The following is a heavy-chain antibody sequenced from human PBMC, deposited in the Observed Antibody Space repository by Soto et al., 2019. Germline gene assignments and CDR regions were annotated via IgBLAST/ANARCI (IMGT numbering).Heavy chain of an antibody. Sequence: ASVKVSCKASGGTFSSYAISWVRQAPGQGLEWMGGIIPIFGTANYAQKFQGRVTITADESTSTAYMELSSLRSEDTAVYYCARCLAVGGSCYYGGTAEYFQHWGQGTLVTVSS. J-gene: IGHJ1*01. V-gene: IGHV1-69*13. CDR2: IIPIFGTA. CDR1: GGTFSSYA. D-gene: IGHD2-15*01. CDR3: ARCLAVGGSCYYGGTAEYFQH.